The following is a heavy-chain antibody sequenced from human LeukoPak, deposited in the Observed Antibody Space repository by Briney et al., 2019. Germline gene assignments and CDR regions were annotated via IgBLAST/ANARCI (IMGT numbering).Heavy chain of an antibody. J-gene: IGHJ4*02. Sequence: GTSLRLSCAVSGFTMKNFGMHWVRQAPGKGLEWVAVNWYDGSQRHYIDSVKGRFAISRENSMNTLSLEMNGLRVEDTAVYYCVRGADMNYNFENSFYFDSWGQGALVIVSS. CDR3: VRGADMNYNFENSFYFDS. V-gene: IGHV3-33*01. D-gene: IGHD3-3*01. CDR1: GFTMKNFG. CDR2: NWYDGSQR.